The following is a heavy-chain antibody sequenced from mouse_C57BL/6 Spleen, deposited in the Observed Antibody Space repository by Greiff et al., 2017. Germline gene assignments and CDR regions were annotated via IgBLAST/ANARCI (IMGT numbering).Heavy chain of an antibody. Sequence: VQLQQSGAELARPGASVKLSCKASGYTFTSYGISWVKQRTGQGLEWIGEIYPSSGNTYYNEKFKGKATQTADKSSSTAYMELRRLTSEDSAVYCWARGNLPWYFDVWGTGTTVTVSS. J-gene: IGHJ1*03. CDR2: IYPSSGNT. V-gene: IGHV1-81*01. CDR3: ARGNLPWYFDV. CDR1: GYTFTSYG.